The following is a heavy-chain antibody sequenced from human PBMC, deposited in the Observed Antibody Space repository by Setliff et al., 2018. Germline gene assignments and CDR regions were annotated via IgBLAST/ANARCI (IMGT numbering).Heavy chain of an antibody. Sequence: GGSLRLSCAASGFTFSYYAMHWVRQAPGKGLEWVAVMSFDGKNNYYADSVKGRFTISRDNSKNTLYLQMSSLKPEDTAVYYCVRDDVRGYYMDVWGKGTTVTVSS. CDR1: GFTFSYYA. J-gene: IGHJ6*03. CDR3: VRDDVRGYYMDV. CDR2: MSFDGKNN. V-gene: IGHV3-30*03. D-gene: IGHD3-10*02.